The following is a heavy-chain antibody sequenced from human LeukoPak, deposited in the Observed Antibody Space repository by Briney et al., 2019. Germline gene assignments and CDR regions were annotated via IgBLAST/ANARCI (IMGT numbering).Heavy chain of an antibody. CDR2: ISGNGAKS. CDR1: GFTFNTYA. CDR3: AKDFGYSYGWVDY. J-gene: IGHJ4*02. V-gene: IGHV3-23*01. D-gene: IGHD5-18*01. Sequence: PGGSLRLSCAASGFTFNTYAMSWVRQAPGKGLEWVSTISGNGAKSYSAGSVKGRFTISRDNSKNTLYLQMNSLRAEDTALCYCAKDFGYSYGWVDYWGQGILVTVSS.